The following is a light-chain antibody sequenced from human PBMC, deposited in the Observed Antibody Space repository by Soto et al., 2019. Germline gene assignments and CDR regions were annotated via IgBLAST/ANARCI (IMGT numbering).Light chain of an antibody. CDR2: DVY. V-gene: IGLV2-14*03. CDR1: RTDGDGHDY. CDR3: SSYTSSSTFYV. Sequence: QSALTQPASVSGSPGQSIAISCIGVRTDGDGHDYVSGYQQHPGQAPQLIIYDVYNRPSGVSDRFSGSKSGNTASLTISGLQAEDEADYYCSSYTSSSTFYVFGTGTKVTVL. J-gene: IGLJ1*01.